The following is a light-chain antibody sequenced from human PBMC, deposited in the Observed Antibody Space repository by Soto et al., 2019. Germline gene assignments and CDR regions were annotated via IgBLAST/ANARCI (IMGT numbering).Light chain of an antibody. J-gene: IGKJ5*01. CDR1: QRVYSN. V-gene: IGKV3-15*01. Sequence: EIWMTQSPDTLSVSPGESATLSCRASQRVYSNLAWYQQRPGQAPRLLIYGASTRATGVPARFSGRGSGTEFTLTISSLQSEDFAVYYCQQYTNWPPNTFGQGTRLEMK. CDR3: QQYTNWPPNT. CDR2: GAS.